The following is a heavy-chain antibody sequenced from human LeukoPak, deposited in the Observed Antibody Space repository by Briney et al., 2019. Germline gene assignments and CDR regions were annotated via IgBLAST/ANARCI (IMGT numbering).Heavy chain of an antibody. CDR2: ISWNSINI. CDR1: GSTFDDWA. J-gene: IGHJ6*03. Sequence: GGSLRLSCAASGSTFDDWAMHWVRHAPGKGLEWVSGISWNSINIGYADSVKGRFTISRDNAKNSLYLQMNSLRPEDTALYYCAKGGPIVAASTGPIYYYYYMDVWGKGTTVTVSS. CDR3: AKGGPIVAASTGPIYYYYYMDV. V-gene: IGHV3-9*01. D-gene: IGHD2-2*01.